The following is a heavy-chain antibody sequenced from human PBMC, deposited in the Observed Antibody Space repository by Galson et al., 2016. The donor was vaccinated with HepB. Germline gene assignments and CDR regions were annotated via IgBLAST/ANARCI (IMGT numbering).Heavy chain of an antibody. Sequence: TLSLTCTLSGGSVNSGGYSWGWIRQHPGKGLEWIGFIYFSGATYYNPSLKSRASISLDTSKNHFSLTLNSMTAADTAVYYCARRSKPLSGFSGGDRGRHESFYFFYALDVWGQGTSVTVSS. J-gene: IGHJ6*02. CDR1: GGSVNSGGYS. CDR2: IYFSGAT. D-gene: IGHD3-16*01. CDR3: ARRSKPLSGFSGGDRGRHESFYFFYALDV. V-gene: IGHV4-31*03.